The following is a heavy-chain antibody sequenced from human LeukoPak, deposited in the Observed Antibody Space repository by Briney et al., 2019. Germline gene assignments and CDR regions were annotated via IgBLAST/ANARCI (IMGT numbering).Heavy chain of an antibody. CDR1: GYTFTSYY. V-gene: IGHV1-46*01. D-gene: IGHD4-17*01. CDR3: ARDRAGLSYGDYVDY. CDR2: INPSGGST. Sequence: ASVKVSCKASGYTFTSYYMHWVRQAPGQGLEWMGIINPSGGSTSYAQKFQGRVTMTRDTSTSTVYMELSSLRSEDTAVYYCARDRAGLSYGDYVDYWGQGTLVTVSS. J-gene: IGHJ4*02.